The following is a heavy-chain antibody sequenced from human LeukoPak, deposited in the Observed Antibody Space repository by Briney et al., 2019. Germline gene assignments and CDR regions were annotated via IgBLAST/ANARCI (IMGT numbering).Heavy chain of an antibody. J-gene: IGHJ4*02. CDR2: IIPIFGTP. D-gene: IGHD5-12*01. V-gene: IGHV1-69*06. CDR1: GGTFSRYA. Sequence: GASVKVSCKPSGGTFSRYAISWVRQAPGQGLEWMGEIIPIFGTPNYTQKFQGRVTITADKSTSTAYMELSSLRAEDTALYYCAKDISYSGYDFNPYFDYWGQGTLVTVSS. CDR3: AKDISYSGYDFNPYFDY.